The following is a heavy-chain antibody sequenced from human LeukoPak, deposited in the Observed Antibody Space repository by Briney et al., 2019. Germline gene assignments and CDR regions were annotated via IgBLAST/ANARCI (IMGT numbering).Heavy chain of an antibody. J-gene: IGHJ6*02. D-gene: IGHD3-22*01. CDR2: ISGSGGST. Sequence: AGGSLRLSCAASGFTFSSYAMSWVRQAPGRGLEWVSAISGSGGSTYYADSVKGRFTISRDNSKNTLYLQMNSLRAEDTAVYYCAKFGITMIVMDVWGQGTTVTVSS. CDR3: AKFGITMIVMDV. CDR1: GFTFSSYA. V-gene: IGHV3-23*01.